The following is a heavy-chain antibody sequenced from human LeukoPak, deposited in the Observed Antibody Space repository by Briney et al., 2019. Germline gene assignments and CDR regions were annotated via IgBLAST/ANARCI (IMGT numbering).Heavy chain of an antibody. V-gene: IGHV3-30*02. J-gene: IGHJ6*03. CDR1: RFTFSHYA. Sequence: GGSLRLSCAASRFTFSHYAMHWVRQAPGKGLEWVAFIRHDGSQIYYADSVKGRFTISRDNSKNTLYLQMNSLIAEDTAVYYCAKTGFQWGYYFYYMDVWGKGTTVTVSS. CDR3: AKTGFQWGYYFYYMDV. CDR2: IRHDGSQI. D-gene: IGHD1-14*01.